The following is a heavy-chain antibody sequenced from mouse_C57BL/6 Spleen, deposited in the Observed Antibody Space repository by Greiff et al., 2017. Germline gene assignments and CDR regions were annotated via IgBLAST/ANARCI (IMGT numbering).Heavy chain of an antibody. J-gene: IGHJ3*01. D-gene: IGHD1-1*01. Sequence: QVTLKVFGPGILQPSQTLSLTCSFSGFSLSTFGMGVGWIRQPSGKGLEWLAHIWWDDDKYYNPALKSRLTISKDTSKNQVFLKIANVDTADTATYYCARAYYYGSSPAWFAYWGQGTLVTVSA. CDR3: ARAYYYGSSPAWFAY. CDR2: IWWDDDK. CDR1: GFSLSTFGMG. V-gene: IGHV8-8*01.